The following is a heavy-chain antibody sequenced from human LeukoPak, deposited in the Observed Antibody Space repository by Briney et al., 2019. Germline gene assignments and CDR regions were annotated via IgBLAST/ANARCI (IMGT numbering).Heavy chain of an antibody. J-gene: IGHJ4*02. CDR3: ARHHDETAMLLDY. V-gene: IGHV5-51*01. Sequence: GESLKISCKGSGYNFPSYWIGWVRQMPGKGLEWMGIIYPDDSDTRYSPSFQGQVTISADKSISTAYLQWSSLKASDTAMYYCARHHDETAMLLDYWGQGTLVTVSS. D-gene: IGHD5-18*01. CDR2: IYPDDSDT. CDR1: GYNFPSYW.